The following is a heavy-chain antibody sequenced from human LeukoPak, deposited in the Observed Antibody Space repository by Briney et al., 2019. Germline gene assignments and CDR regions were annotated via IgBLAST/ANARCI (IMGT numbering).Heavy chain of an antibody. CDR3: ARDVPAALYYYYYYMDV. J-gene: IGHJ6*03. D-gene: IGHD2-2*01. CDR2: IYTSGST. CDR1: GGSISSYY. V-gene: IGHV4-4*07. Sequence: SETLSLTCTVSGGSISSYYWSWIRQPAGKGLEWIGRIYTSGSTNYNPSLKSRVTMSVDTSKNQFSLKLSSVTAADTAVYYCARDVPAALYYYYYYMDVWGKGTTVTVSS.